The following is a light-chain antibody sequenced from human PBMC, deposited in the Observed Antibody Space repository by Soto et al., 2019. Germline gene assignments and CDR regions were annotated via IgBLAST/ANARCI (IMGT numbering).Light chain of an antibody. J-gene: IGKJ2*01. CDR1: QSIESSY. CDR3: QQYGSSPPYT. Sequence: EIVLTQSPGTLSLSPGERATLSCRASQSIESSYLAWYQLKPGQAPRLLIYGASSRATGIPDRFSGSGSGTDFTLTISRLEPEDFAVYYCQQYGSSPPYTFGHGTKLEIK. CDR2: GAS. V-gene: IGKV3-20*01.